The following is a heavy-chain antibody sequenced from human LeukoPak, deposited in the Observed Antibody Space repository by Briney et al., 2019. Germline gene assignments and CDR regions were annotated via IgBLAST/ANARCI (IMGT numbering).Heavy chain of an antibody. CDR3: ARRAGAYSHPYDY. Sequence: GGSLRLSCTVSGFTVSSNSMSWVRQAPGKGQEWVSFIYSDNTHYSDSVKGRFTISRDNSKNTLYLQMNSLRVEDTAVYFCARRAGAYSHPYDYWGQGTLVTVSS. V-gene: IGHV3-53*01. D-gene: IGHD4/OR15-4a*01. CDR2: IYSDNT. CDR1: GFTVSSNS. J-gene: IGHJ4*02.